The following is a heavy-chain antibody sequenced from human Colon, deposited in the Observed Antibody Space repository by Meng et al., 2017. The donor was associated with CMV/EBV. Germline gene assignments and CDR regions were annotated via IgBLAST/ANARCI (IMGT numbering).Heavy chain of an antibody. CDR2: MNPNSGNT. CDR1: GYSFTSHD. D-gene: IGHD1-26*01. V-gene: IGHV1-8*03. CDR3: ARVRIPLGSQYFDH. J-gene: IGHJ4*02. Sequence: VKVSCKASGYSFTSHDINWVRQAPGQGLEWMAWMNPNSGNTGYAQKFQGRLTLTRDTSKGTAYMELSSLRSDDTAVYYCARVRIPLGSQYFDHWGQGTLVTVSS.